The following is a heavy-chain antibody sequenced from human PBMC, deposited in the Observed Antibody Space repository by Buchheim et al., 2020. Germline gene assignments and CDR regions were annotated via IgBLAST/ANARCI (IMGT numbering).Heavy chain of an antibody. J-gene: IGHJ4*02. CDR3: AKGRGFDR. CDR2: IGGSGDKT. Sequence: EVQLLASGGGLVQPGGSLRLPCAASGFTSGSYAMAWVRQAPGQGLEWVASIGGSGDKTYYRDSVKGRFTISRDSSKNTLYLQMNSLRVEDTALYFCAKGRGFDRWGQGT. CDR1: GFTSGSYA. V-gene: IGHV3-23*01.